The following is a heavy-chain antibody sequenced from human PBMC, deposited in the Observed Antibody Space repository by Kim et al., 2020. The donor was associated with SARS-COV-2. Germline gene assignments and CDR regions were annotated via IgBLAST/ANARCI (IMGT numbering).Heavy chain of an antibody. CDR3: ARAYGSGKFYGMDV. J-gene: IGHJ6*02. Sequence: GGSLRLSCAASGFTFSSYAMHWVRQAPGKGLEWVAVISYDGSNKYYADSVKGRFTISRDNSKNTLYLQMNSLRAEDTAVYYCARAYGSGKFYGMDVWGQG. CDR1: GFTFSSYA. D-gene: IGHD3-10*01. V-gene: IGHV3-30*04. CDR2: ISYDGSNK.